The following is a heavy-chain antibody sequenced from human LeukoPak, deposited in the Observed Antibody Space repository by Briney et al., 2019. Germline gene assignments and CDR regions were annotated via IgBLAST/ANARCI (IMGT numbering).Heavy chain of an antibody. V-gene: IGHV3-7*03. J-gene: IGHJ4*02. D-gene: IGHD3-3*01. CDR1: GFTFSSSA. Sequence: PGGSLRLSCAASGFTFSSSAMSWVRQAPGKGLEWVANIKQDGSEKYYVDSVKGRFTISRDNAKNSLYLQMNSLRAEDTAVYYCARAVTRWGQGTLVTVSS. CDR2: IKQDGSEK. CDR3: ARAVTR.